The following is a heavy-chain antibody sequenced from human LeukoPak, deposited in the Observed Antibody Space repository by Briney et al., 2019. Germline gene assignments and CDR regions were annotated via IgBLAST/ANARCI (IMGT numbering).Heavy chain of an antibody. Sequence: ASVKVSCKASGYTFTSYGISWVRQAPGQGLEWMGWINPNSGGTNYAQKFQGRVTMTRDTSISTAYMELSRLRSDDTAVYYCARVYSSGSEFDYWGQGTLVTVSS. CDR1: GYTFTSYG. CDR3: ARVYSSGSEFDY. J-gene: IGHJ4*02. V-gene: IGHV1-2*02. D-gene: IGHD6-19*01. CDR2: INPNSGGT.